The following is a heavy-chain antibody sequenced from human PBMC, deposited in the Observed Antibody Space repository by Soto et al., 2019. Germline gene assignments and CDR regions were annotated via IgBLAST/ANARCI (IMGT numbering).Heavy chain of an antibody. CDR2: IYYSGST. V-gene: IGHV4-39*01. Sequence: SETLSLTCTVSGGSISSSSYYWGWIRQPPGKGLEWIGSIYYSGSTYYNPSLKSRVTISVDTSKNQFSLKLSSVTAADTAVYYCARASPTQWLVTQNIFPNWFDPWGQGTLVTVSS. CDR1: GGSISSSSYY. J-gene: IGHJ5*02. D-gene: IGHD6-19*01. CDR3: ARASPTQWLVTQNIFPNWFDP.